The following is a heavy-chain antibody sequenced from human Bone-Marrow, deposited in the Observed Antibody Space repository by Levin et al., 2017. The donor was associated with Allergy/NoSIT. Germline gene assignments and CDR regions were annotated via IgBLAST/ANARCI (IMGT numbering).Heavy chain of an antibody. V-gene: IGHV3-7*01. D-gene: IGHD5-18*01. CDR1: GFTFSSHW. CDR2: IKQDGSEK. J-gene: IGHJ4*02. CDR3: ARFRRGYSYRVFDY. Sequence: PGGSLRLSCAASGFTFSSHWMSWVRQAPGKGLEWVANIKQDGSEKYYVDSVKGRFTISRDNAKNSLYLQMNSLRAEDTAVYYCARFRRGYSYRVFDYWGQGTLVTVSS.